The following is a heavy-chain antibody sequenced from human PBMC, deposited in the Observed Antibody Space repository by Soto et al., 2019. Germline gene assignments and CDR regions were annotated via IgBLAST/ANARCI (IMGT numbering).Heavy chain of an antibody. CDR2: ISGSGGST. CDR1: GFTFSSYA. Sequence: EVQLLESGGGLVQPGGSLRLSCAASGFTFSSYAMSWVRQAPGKGLEWVSAISGSGGSTYYADSVKGRFTISRDNSKNTLYLQMKILRAEDTAVYYCAKEKIRYYYYGMDVWGQGTTVTVSS. J-gene: IGHJ6*02. V-gene: IGHV3-23*01. CDR3: AKEKIRYYYYGMDV.